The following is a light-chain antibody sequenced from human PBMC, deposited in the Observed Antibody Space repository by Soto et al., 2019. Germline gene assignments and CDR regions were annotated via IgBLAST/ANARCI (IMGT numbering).Light chain of an antibody. CDR2: DAS. J-gene: IGKJ4*01. CDR3: QHRNNWPLT. CDR1: QSVSSY. V-gene: IGKV3-11*01. Sequence: EIVLTQSPATLSLSPGERATLSCRARQSVSSYLAWYQHKPGQAPRLLMYDASNRATGIPARFSGSGSGTDFTLTISSLEPEDFAVYYCQHRNNWPLTFGGGTKVEIK.